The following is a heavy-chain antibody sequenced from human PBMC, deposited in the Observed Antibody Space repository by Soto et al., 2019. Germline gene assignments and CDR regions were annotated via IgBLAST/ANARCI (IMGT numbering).Heavy chain of an antibody. D-gene: IGHD4-4*01. CDR2: ISYDGSNK. CDR1: GFTFSSYV. J-gene: IGHJ6*03. CDR3: AKDRLQGRSYYYYYYMDV. V-gene: IGHV3-30*18. Sequence: GGSLRLSCAASGFTFSSYVMHWVRQAPGKGLEWVAVISYDGSNKYYADSVKGRFTISRDNSKNTLYLQMNSLRAEDTAVYYCAKDRLQGRSYYYYYYMDVWGKGTTVTVSS.